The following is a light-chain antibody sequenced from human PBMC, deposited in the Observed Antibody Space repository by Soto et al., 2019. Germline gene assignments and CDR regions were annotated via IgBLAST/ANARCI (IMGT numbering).Light chain of an antibody. CDR1: QSLNDN. CDR3: HQYSNWPPWT. V-gene: IGKV3-15*01. Sequence: EIVMTQSPATLSVSPGERATLSCRASQSLNDNLAWYQQKPGQAPRLLIYRASTRATGVPARFSASGSGTEFTLTISSLQSEDSAVYYCHQYSNWPPWTFGLGTKVEIK. CDR2: RAS. J-gene: IGKJ1*01.